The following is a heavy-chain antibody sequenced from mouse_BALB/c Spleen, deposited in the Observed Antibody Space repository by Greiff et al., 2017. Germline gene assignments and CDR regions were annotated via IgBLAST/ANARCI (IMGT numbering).Heavy chain of an antibody. CDR1: GFTFSSFG. Sequence: DVHLVESGGDLVKPGGSLKLSCAASGFTFSSFGMPWVRQTPDKRLEWVATISSGGSYTYYPDSVKGRFTISRDNAKNTLYLQMSSLKSEDTAMYYCARLGNYDAMDYWGQGTSVTVSS. CDR2: ISSGGSYT. J-gene: IGHJ4*01. CDR3: ARLGNYDAMDY. V-gene: IGHV5-6*01.